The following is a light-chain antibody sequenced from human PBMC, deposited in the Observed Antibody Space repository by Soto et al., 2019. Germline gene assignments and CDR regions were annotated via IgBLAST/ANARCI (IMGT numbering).Light chain of an antibody. J-gene: IGLJ2*01. CDR2: DVS. V-gene: IGLV2-14*01. Sequence: HSALTQPASVSGSPGQSITISCTGTSSDVGGYNYVSWYQQHPGKAPKLMIYDVSNRPSGVSNRFSGSKSGNTASLTISGLQAEDEADYYCSSYTSSSTLGVVFGRGTKVIVL. CDR3: SSYTSSSTLGVV. CDR1: SSDVGGYNY.